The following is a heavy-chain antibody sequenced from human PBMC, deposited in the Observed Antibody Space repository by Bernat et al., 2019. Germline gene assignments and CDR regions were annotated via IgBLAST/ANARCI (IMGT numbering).Heavy chain of an antibody. V-gene: IGHV3-15*07. CDR3: TADVPDWNPMGCDY. D-gene: IGHD1-1*01. Sequence: EVQLVESGGGSVESGGSLRLSCAASGFRFNSAWLIWARQAPGKGLEWVGRIKSIGEGGTTDYAAPVKGRFTVSRDDSENRVYLQMNRLKTEDTAVYFCTADVPDWNPMGCDYWGQGTLVTVS. J-gene: IGHJ4*02. CDR1: GFRFNSAW. CDR2: IKSIGEGGTT.